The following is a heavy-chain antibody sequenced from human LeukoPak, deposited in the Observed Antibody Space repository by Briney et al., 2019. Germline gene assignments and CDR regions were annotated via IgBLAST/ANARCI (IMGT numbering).Heavy chain of an antibody. J-gene: IGHJ4*02. Sequence: SETLSLTCTVSGYSISSGYYWGWIRQPPGKGLEWIGSIYHSGSTYYNPSLESRVTISVDTSKNQFSLKLSSVTAADTAVYYCARVDRYIVVVPAASYYFDYWGQGTLVTVSS. D-gene: IGHD2-2*01. CDR3: ARVDRYIVVVPAASYYFDY. V-gene: IGHV4-38-2*02. CDR1: GYSISSGYY. CDR2: IYHSGST.